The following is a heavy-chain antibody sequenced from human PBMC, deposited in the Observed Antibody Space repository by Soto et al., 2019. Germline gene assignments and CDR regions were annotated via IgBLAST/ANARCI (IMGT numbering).Heavy chain of an antibody. D-gene: IGHD3-10*01. J-gene: IGHJ4*02. CDR2: IWYDGSQK. CDR3: ARDLRFSHKSGSYPDFDY. V-gene: IGHV3-33*01. CDR1: GFTFSSYG. Sequence: GGSLRLSCEASGFTFSSYGMHWVRQAPGKGLEWVAVIWYDGSQKYYADSVKGRFTISRDNSKNTLYLQMNNLRAEDTAVYYCARDLRFSHKSGSYPDFDYRGQGTLVTVSS.